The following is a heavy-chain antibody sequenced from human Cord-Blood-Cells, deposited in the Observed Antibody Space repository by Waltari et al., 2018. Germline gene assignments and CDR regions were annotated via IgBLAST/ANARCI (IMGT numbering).Heavy chain of an antibody. D-gene: IGHD6-6*01. Sequence: QVQLQQWGAGLLKPSETLSLTCAVYGGSFSGYYWSWIRQPPGKGLEWIGEINHSASTNYNPSLKSRVTISVDTSKSQFSLKLSSVTAAYTALYYCASLGPEVGNSSSFDYLGQGTLVTVSS. CDR1: GGSFSGYY. V-gene: IGHV4-34*01. CDR3: ASLGPEVGNSSSFDY. CDR2: INHSAST. J-gene: IGHJ4*02.